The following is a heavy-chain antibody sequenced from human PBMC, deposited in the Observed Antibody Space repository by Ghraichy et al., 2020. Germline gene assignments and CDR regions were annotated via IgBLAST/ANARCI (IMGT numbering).Heavy chain of an antibody. J-gene: IGHJ6*02. V-gene: IGHV3-30-3*01. D-gene: IGHD2-15*01. CDR1: GFTFSSYA. CDR3: ARSHIDSQGHYYYGMDV. Sequence: GGSLRLSCAASGFTFSSYAMHWVRQAPGKGLEWVAFISYDGSNKYYADSVKGRFTISRDNSKNTLYLQMNSLRAEDTAVYYCARSHIDSQGHYYYGMDVWGQGTTVTVSS. CDR2: ISYDGSNK.